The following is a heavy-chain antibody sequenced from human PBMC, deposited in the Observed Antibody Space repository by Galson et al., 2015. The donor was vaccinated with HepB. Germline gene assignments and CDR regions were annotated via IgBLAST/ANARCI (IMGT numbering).Heavy chain of an antibody. Sequence: SLRLSCAASGFTFSSYAMHWVRQAPGKGLEWVALISYDGSYKYYADSVKGRFTISRDNSNNTLYLQMNSLRAEETSVYYCTRGLAGRALDYWGQGTLVTVSS. CDR3: TRGLAGRALDY. J-gene: IGHJ4*02. CDR2: ISYDGSYK. D-gene: IGHD6-6*01. CDR1: GFTFSSYA. V-gene: IGHV3-30-3*01.